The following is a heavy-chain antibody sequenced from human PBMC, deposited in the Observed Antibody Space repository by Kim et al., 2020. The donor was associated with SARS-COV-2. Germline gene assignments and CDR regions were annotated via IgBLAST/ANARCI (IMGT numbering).Heavy chain of an antibody. J-gene: IGHJ4*02. D-gene: IGHD5-18*01. CDR3: ARVPGLYSYYFDY. Sequence: SNPSLKRRVTISVDTSKNQFSLKLSSVTAADTAVYYCARVPGLYSYYFDYWGQGTLVTVSS. V-gene: IGHV4-34*01.